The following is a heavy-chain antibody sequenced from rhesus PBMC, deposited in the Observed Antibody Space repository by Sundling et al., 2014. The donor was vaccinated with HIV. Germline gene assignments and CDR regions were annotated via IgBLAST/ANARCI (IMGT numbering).Heavy chain of an antibody. CDR2: IHTSGGTN. CDR1: NGSISESYR. Sequence: QVQLQESGPGLVKPSESLSLTCGVSNGSISESYRWNWIRQPPGKGLEWIGNIHTSGGTNFLNPSLKSRVTLSVDTSKNQFSLKLTSVTAADTAVYYCARDGDIVGTEGFDYWGQGVLVTVSS. V-gene: IGHV4-165*01. J-gene: IGHJ4*01. D-gene: IGHD5-42*01. CDR3: ARDGDIVGTEGFDY.